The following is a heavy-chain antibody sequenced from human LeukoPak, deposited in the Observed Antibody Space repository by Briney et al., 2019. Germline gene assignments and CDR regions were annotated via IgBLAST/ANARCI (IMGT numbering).Heavy chain of an antibody. CDR1: GGSISSGSYY. CDR3: ARSKGTGTTLLVLDY. J-gene: IGHJ4*02. V-gene: IGHV4-61*02. CDR2: IYTSGST. Sequence: SETLSLTCTVSGGSISSGSYYWSWIRQPAGKGLEWIGRIYTSGSTNYNPSLKSRVTISVDTSKNQFSLKLSSVTAADTAVYYCARSKGTGTTLLVLDYWGQGTLVTVSS. D-gene: IGHD1-7*01.